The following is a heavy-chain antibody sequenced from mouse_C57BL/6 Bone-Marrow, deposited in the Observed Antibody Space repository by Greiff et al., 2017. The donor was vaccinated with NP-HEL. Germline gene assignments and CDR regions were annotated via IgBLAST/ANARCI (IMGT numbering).Heavy chain of an antibody. D-gene: IGHD2-4*01. CDR3: ARRGYDYGEGYFDV. J-gene: IGHJ1*03. Sequence: VQLQQSGAELVKPGASVKLSCKASGYTFTSYWMQWVKQRPGQGLEWIGEIDPSDSYTNYNQKFKGKATLTVDTSSSTAYMQLSSLTSEDSAVYYCARRGYDYGEGYFDVWGTGTTVTVSS. CDR1: GYTFTSYW. CDR2: IDPSDSYT. V-gene: IGHV1-50*01.